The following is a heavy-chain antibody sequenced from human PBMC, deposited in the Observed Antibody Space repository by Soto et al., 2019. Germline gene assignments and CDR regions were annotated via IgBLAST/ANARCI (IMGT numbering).Heavy chain of an antibody. CDR3: ARSSRSYFDY. CDR2: SYDSGST. J-gene: IGHJ4*02. V-gene: IGHV4-31*03. Sequence: QVQLQESGPGLVKPSQTLSLTCTVSGGSISRSGYFWSWIRQHPGKGLEWIGYSYDSGSTYYNPSIKSRVSLSVDTSKNQFSLNLTSVTAADTAMYYCARSSRSYFDYWGQGTLVTVSS. CDR1: GGSISRSGYF.